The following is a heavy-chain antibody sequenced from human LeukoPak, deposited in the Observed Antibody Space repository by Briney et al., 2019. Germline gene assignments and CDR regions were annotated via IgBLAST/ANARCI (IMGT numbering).Heavy chain of an antibody. CDR3: AREQATIFGVVTAPIYYYYGMDV. CDR2: MNPNSGNT. Sequence: ASVKVSCKASGYTFTSYDINWVRQATGQGLEWMGWMNPNSGNTGYAQKFQGRVTMTRNTSISTAYMELSSLRSEDTAVYYCAREQATIFGVVTAPIYYYYGMDVWGQGTTVTVSS. CDR1: GYTFTSYD. D-gene: IGHD3-3*01. V-gene: IGHV1-8*01. J-gene: IGHJ6*02.